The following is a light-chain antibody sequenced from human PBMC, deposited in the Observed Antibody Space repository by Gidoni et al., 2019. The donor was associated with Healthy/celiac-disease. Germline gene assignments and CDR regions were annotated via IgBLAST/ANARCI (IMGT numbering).Light chain of an antibody. CDR3: QQYNSYPRT. Sequence: DIPLTQSPCTICLHLPTITCRASQSISSWLAWYQQKPGKAPKLLIYKASSLESGVPSRFSGSGSGTEFTLTISSLQPDDFATYYCQQYNSYPRTFGQGTKLEIK. CDR1: QSISSW. V-gene: IGKV1-5*03. J-gene: IGKJ2*01. CDR2: KAS.